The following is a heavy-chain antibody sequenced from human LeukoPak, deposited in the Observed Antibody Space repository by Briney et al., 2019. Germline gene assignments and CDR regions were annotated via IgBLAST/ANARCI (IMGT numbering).Heavy chain of an antibody. CDR1: GFTFSSYG. CDR2: IRYDGSNK. Sequence: GGSLRLSCAASGFTFSSYGMHWVRQAPGKGLEWVAFIRYDGSNKYYADSVKGRFTISRDNSKNTLYLQMNSLRAEDTAVYYCAKDDLRYCSGGSCYFDYWGQGTLVTVSS. V-gene: IGHV3-30*02. J-gene: IGHJ4*02. D-gene: IGHD2-15*01. CDR3: AKDDLRYCSGGSCYFDY.